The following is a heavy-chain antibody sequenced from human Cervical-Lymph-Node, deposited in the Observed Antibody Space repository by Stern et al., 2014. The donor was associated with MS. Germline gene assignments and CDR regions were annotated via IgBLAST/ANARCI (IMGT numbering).Heavy chain of an antibody. CDR2: ISGDGRRI. CDR1: GFTFSNFA. CDR3: AREAYSEGALGDLDY. J-gene: IGHJ4*02. Sequence: QVQLVESGGGVVQPGRSLRLSCAASGFTFSNFAMQWVRQAPGKGLEWVAVISGDGRRIYYGDSVRGQFTISRDNSKNTLFLQLNDLRPADTAVYYCAREAYSEGALGDLDYWGQGTLVTVSS. V-gene: IGHV3-30*04. D-gene: IGHD1-26*01.